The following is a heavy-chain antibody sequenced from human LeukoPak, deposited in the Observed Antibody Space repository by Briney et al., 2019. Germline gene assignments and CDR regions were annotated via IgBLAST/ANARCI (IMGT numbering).Heavy chain of an antibody. D-gene: IGHD6-13*01. V-gene: IGHV3-11*06. J-gene: IGHJ4*02. CDR3: ARVGSIAAAGSPDC. CDR2: ISSSSSHT. CDR1: GFTFSDYY. Sequence: MSGGSLRLSCAASGFTFSDYYMSWIRQAPGKGLEWVSYISSSSSHTTYADSVKGRFTISRDNAKNSLSLQVNRLRADDTAVYYCARVGSIAAAGSPDCWGQGTLVTVSS.